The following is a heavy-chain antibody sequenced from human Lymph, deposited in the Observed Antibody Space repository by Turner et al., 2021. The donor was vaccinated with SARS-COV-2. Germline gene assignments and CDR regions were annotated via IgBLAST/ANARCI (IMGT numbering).Heavy chain of an antibody. J-gene: IGHJ6*02. CDR2: FDPEDGET. D-gene: IGHD3-3*01. CDR3: ATGPYDFWSGPSPGYYGMDV. V-gene: IGHV1-24*01. Sequence: QVQLVQSGAEVKKPGASVKVSCKVSGYTLTEVSMHWVRQAPGKGLEWMGGFDPEDGETIYAQEFQGRVTMTEDTSTDTAYMELSSLRSEDTAVYYCATGPYDFWSGPSPGYYGMDVWGQGTTVTVSS. CDR1: GYTLTEVS.